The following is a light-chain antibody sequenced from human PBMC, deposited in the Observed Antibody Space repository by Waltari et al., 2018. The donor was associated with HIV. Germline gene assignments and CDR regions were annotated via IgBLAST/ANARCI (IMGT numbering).Light chain of an antibody. V-gene: IGLV2-11*01. CDR2: DVS. Sequence: QSALTQPRSVSGSPGQTVNISCTGTSSDVGGYNYVSWYQQHPGKAPKLMIYDVSKRPAGVPDRFSGSKSDNTASLTISGLQTEDEADYYCCSYAGTYTVFGGGTNLTVL. CDR1: SSDVGGYNY. J-gene: IGLJ2*01. CDR3: CSYAGTYTV.